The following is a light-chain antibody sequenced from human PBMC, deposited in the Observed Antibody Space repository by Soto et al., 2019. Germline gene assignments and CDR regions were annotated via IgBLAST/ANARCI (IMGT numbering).Light chain of an antibody. CDR1: QSLLDSNGYNC. J-gene: IGKJ1*01. V-gene: IGKV2-28*01. CDR2: LGS. CDR3: MQSLHTPLT. Sequence: DIVMTQSPLSLPVTPGEPASISCRSSQSLLDSNGYNCLEWYLQKPGQSPQPLIYLGSNRASGVPDRFSGSGSGTDFTLKISRVEAEDVGVYYCMQSLHTPLTFGQGTKVEIK.